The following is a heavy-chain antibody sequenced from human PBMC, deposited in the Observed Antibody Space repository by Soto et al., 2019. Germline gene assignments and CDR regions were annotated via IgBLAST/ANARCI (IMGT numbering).Heavy chain of an antibody. Sequence: GGSLRLSCAASGFTFSSYTMHWVRQAPGKGLEWVSDIIDSGGSTYYADSVKGRFTISRDNSKSTLYLQMNSLRAEDTALYYCAKGRSYYYYYGVDVWGQGTTVTVSS. V-gene: IGHV3-23*01. CDR1: GFTFSSYT. CDR2: IIDSGGST. J-gene: IGHJ6*02. CDR3: AKGRSYYYYYGVDV.